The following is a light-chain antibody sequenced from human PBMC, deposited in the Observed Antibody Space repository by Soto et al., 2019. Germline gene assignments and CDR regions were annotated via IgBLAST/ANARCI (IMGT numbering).Light chain of an antibody. CDR2: GAS. J-gene: IGKJ1*01. V-gene: IGKV3-15*01. Sequence: EIVMTQSPATLSVSPGERATLSCRASQSVGSNLAWYQQKPGQAPRLLIYGASTRATGIPARFSGSGYGTEFTLTHSSLQSEDFAIYFCQQYNNWPPDRTFGQGTKVEIK. CDR1: QSVGSN. CDR3: QQYNNWPPDRT.